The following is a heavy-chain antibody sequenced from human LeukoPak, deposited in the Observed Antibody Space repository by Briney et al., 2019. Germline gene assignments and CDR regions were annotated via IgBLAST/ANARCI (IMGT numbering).Heavy chain of an antibody. CDR2: INHSGST. D-gene: IGHD3-22*01. V-gene: IGHV4-34*01. J-gene: IGHJ1*01. CDR1: GVSFSGYY. CDR3: ARGPDSSGYYYRWRYFQH. Sequence: SETLSLTCAVCGVSFSGYYLSWIRQPPGKGLEWIGEINHSGSTNYNAYLKRRGTISVDTDKNQFSLKLSSVTAADTAVYYCARGPDSSGYYYRWRYFQHWGQGTLVTVSS.